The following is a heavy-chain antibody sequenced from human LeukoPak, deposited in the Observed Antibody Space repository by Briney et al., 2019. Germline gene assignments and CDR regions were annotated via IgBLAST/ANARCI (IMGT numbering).Heavy chain of an antibody. CDR3: ARVARYFDSSGSTGRYFDY. V-gene: IGHV3-13*01. J-gene: IGHJ4*02. CDR1: GFTFSNYD. Sequence: GGSLRLSCAASGFTFSNYDMPWVRQAAIKGLEWVSVIGTTGDTFYAGSVKGRFTISRENAKNSLYLQMNRLRAGDTAVYYCARVARYFDSSGSTGRYFDYWGPGIQVTVSS. D-gene: IGHD3-22*01. CDR2: IGTTGDT.